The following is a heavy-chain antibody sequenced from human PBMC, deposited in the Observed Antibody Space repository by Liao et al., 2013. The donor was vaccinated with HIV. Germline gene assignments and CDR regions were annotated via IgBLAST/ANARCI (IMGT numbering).Heavy chain of an antibody. V-gene: IGHV4-34*01. CDR1: GGSFSGYY. CDR2: NHSGST. CDR3: ARGRLGQLGIDY. J-gene: IGHJ4*02. D-gene: IGHD7-27*01. Sequence: QVQLQQWGAGLLKPSETLSLTCAVYGGSFSGYYWSWIRQPPGRAGVDWGNNHSGSTNYNPSLKSRVTISVDTSKNQFSLKLSSVTAADTAVYYCARGRLGQLGIDYWGQGTLVTVSS.